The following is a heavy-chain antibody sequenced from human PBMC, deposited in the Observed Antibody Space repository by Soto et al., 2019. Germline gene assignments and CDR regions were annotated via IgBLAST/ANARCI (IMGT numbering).Heavy chain of an antibody. CDR3: ARGGGPSGDYRNYF. J-gene: IGHJ4*01. CDR2: IDYSGST. V-gene: IGHV4-61*01. CDR1: GGSVRSGYYY. Sequence: SATLSLTCTVSGGSVRSGYYYWTWIRQPPGKGLEWIGYIDYSGSTNDNPSLKSRVTMSVDTSKNQFSLKLTSVTAADTAVYFFARGGGPSGDYRNYF. D-gene: IGHD4-17*01.